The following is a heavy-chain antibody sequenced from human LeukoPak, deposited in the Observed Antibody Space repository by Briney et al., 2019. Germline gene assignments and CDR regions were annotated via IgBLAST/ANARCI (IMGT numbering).Heavy chain of an antibody. D-gene: IGHD2-15*01. V-gene: IGHV3-33*06. Sequence: GGSLRLSCAASGFTFSSYGMHWVRQAPGKGLEWVAVIWYDGSNKYYADSVKGRFTISRDNSKNTLYLQMNSLRAEDTAVYYCAKDHGYCSGGSCYSDYYMDVWGKGTTVTVSS. CDR2: IWYDGSNK. CDR3: AKDHGYCSGGSCYSDYYMDV. CDR1: GFTFSSYG. J-gene: IGHJ6*03.